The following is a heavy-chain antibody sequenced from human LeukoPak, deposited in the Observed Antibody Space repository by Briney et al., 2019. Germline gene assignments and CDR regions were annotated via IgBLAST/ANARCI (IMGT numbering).Heavy chain of an antibody. V-gene: IGHV4-59*01. J-gene: IGHJ5*02. CDR2: IYYAGST. Sequence: PSEPLSLTCPALGCPFSSYQWTWIRQPPGKGLEWFRHIYYAGSTHYNPSLKSRGTISVDTSKKQFSLKLSSVAAADTAVYYCARVGWLGDPSGFDPWGQGTLVTVSS. CDR3: ARVGWLGDPSGFDP. CDR1: GCPFSSYQ. D-gene: IGHD5-12*01.